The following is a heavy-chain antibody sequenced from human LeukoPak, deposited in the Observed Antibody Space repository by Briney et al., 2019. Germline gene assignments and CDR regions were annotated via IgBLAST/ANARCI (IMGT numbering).Heavy chain of an antibody. J-gene: IGHJ6*02. D-gene: IGHD6-6*01. Sequence: GGSLRLSCAASGFTFSSYRMVWVRQAPGKGLEWVSSISSGSNYIYYADSVKGRFTISRDNARTSLYLQMNSLRAEDTAVYYCARDKAQDSVYYGMDVWGQGTTVTVSS. V-gene: IGHV3-21*06. CDR1: GFTFSSYR. CDR3: ARDKAQDSVYYGMDV. CDR2: ISSGSNYI.